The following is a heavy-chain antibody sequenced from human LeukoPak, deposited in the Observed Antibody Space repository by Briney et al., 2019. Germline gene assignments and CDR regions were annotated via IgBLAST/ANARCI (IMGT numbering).Heavy chain of an antibody. J-gene: IGHJ3*02. CDR1: GGSISSGGYY. CDR3: ASSVGDTLTFDI. CDR2: IYYSGST. Sequence: PSETLSLTCTVSGGSISSGGYYWSWIRQHPGKGLEWIGYIYYSGSTYYNPSLKSRVTISVDTSKNQFSLKLSSVTAADTAVYYCASSVGDTLTFDIWGQGTMVTVSS. V-gene: IGHV4-31*03. D-gene: IGHD4-23*01.